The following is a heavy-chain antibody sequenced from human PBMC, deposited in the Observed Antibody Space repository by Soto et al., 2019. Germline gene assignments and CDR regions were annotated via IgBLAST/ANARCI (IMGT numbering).Heavy chain of an antibody. J-gene: IGHJ5*02. V-gene: IGHV3-13*01. CDR1: GFTFSSYD. D-gene: IGHD6-19*01. CDR3: AREVTVAGTRWFDP. Sequence: GGSLRLSCAASGFTFSSYDMHWVRQATGKGLEWVSAIGTAGDTYYPGSVKGRFTISRENAKNSLYLQMNSLRAEDTAVYYCAREVTVAGTRWFDPWGQGTLVTVSS. CDR2: IGTAGDT.